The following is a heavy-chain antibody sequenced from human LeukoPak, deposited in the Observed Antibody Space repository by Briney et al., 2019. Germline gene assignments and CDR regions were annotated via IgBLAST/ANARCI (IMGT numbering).Heavy chain of an antibody. Sequence: GGSLRLSCAASGFSVSSNYTSWVRQAPGKGLEWVSVIYSSGSTYYADSVKGRFTISRDNSKNTLHLQMNTLRAEDTAVYYCGSRIATAGSVDYWGQGTLVTVSS. D-gene: IGHD6-13*01. CDR2: IYSSGST. V-gene: IGHV3-53*01. CDR3: GSRIATAGSVDY. CDR1: GFSVSSNY. J-gene: IGHJ4*02.